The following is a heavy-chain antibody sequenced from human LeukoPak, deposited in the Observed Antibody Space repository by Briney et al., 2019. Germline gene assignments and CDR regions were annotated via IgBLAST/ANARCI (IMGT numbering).Heavy chain of an antibody. Sequence: SVKVSCKASGGTFISYTISWVRQAHGQGLEWMGRIIPILGIAKYAQKFQGRVTITADNSTSTAYMELSSLRSEDTAVYYCARGYCSSTSCSPLRAFDIWGQGTMVTVSS. J-gene: IGHJ3*02. CDR3: ARGYCSSTSCSPLRAFDI. CDR1: GGTFISYT. V-gene: IGHV1-69*02. D-gene: IGHD2-2*01. CDR2: IIPILGIA.